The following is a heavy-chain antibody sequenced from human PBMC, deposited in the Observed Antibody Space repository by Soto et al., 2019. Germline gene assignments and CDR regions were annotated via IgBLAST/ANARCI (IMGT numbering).Heavy chain of an antibody. CDR2: TYGDGSDT. D-gene: IGHD1-1*01. V-gene: IGHV1-18*04. CDR3: ARRTLGSSIGIGDY. CDR1: GYTFTNYG. J-gene: IGHJ4*02. Sequence: QVQLVQSGAEVKKPGASVKVSCKASGYTFTNYGISWVRQAPGQGLEWMGCTYGDGSDTDYAQSLLGRVTMATDTSTSTAYMELRSLTSADTAIYYCARRTLGSSIGIGDYWGQGALVTVSS.